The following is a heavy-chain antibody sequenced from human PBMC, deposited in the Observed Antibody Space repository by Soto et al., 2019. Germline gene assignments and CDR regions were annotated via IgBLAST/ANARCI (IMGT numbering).Heavy chain of an antibody. CDR3: ANSEYSRYKNIDV. Sequence: QAGGSLRLSCAASGFTFSSYAMHWVRQAPGKGLEWVAVISYDGSIKYYADSVRGRFTISRDNSKNTLYLQMNSLRAEDTAVYYCANSEYSRYKNIDVWGQGTTVTVSS. CDR2: ISYDGSIK. D-gene: IGHD5-18*01. CDR1: GFTFSSYA. V-gene: IGHV3-30*04. J-gene: IGHJ6*02.